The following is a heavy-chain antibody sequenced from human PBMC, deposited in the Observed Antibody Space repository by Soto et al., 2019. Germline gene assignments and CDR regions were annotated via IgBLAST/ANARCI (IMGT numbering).Heavy chain of an antibody. CDR2: IIPILGIA. D-gene: IGHD4-17*01. Sequence: GASVKVSCKVSGYTLTELSMHWVRQAPGQGLEWMGRIIPILGIANYAQKFQGRVTITADKSTSTAYMELSSLRSEDTAVYYCARDAMTTVIPYYYYFAMDVWGQGTTVTVSS. V-gene: IGHV1-69*04. CDR3: ARDAMTTVIPYYYYFAMDV. CDR1: GYTLTELS. J-gene: IGHJ6*02.